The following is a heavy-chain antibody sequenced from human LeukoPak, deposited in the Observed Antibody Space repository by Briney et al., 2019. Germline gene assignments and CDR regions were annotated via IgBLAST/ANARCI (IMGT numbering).Heavy chain of an antibody. CDR1: GGSISSSSYY. CDR3: ARQSSGFTHFDY. V-gene: IGHV4-39*01. J-gene: IGHJ4*02. Sequence: PSETLSLTCTVSGGSISSSSYYWGWIRQPPGKGLEWIGSIYYSGSTYYNPSLKSRVTISVDTSKNQFSLKLSSVTAADTAVYYCARQSSGFTHFDYWGQGTLVTVSS. D-gene: IGHD6-19*01. CDR2: IYYSGST.